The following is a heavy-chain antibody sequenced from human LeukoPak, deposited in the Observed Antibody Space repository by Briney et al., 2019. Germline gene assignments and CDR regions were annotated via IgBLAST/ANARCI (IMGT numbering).Heavy chain of an antibody. D-gene: IGHD1-26*01. V-gene: IGHV4-34*01. CDR1: GGSFSAYY. J-gene: IGHJ4*02. CDR2: INHSGIT. Sequence: PSETLSLTCAVYGGSFSAYYWSWVRQTPGKGLEWIAEINHSGITNYNPSLKSRVTISVDTSKNQFSLKLSSVTAADTAVYYCASSGSYFDYWGQGTLVTVSS. CDR3: ASSGSYFDY.